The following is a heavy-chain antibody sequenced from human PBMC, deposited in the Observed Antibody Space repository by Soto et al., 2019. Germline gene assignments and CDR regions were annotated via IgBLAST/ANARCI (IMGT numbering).Heavy chain of an antibody. V-gene: IGHV4-39*01. D-gene: IGHD4-17*01. Sequence: QLQLQESGPGLVKPSETLSLNCTVSGGSISSSSDYWGWIRQSPGKGLEWIGSLYYSGTTYYNPSLRSRVTVSLDTAKNQFSLKLSSVTAADTAVYYCVRHTVSFLGWGQGTLVSVSS. CDR1: GGSISSSSDY. CDR2: LYYSGTT. CDR3: VRHTVSFLG. J-gene: IGHJ4*02.